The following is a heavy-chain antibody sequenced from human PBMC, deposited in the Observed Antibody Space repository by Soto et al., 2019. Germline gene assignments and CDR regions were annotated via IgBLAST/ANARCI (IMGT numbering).Heavy chain of an antibody. CDR3: ARFCFSTSCPGYTFHG. CDR2: IYYTGGT. V-gene: IGHV4-31*11. Sequence: QVQLQESGPGLVKPSQTLSLTCAVSGGTTNSGGYYWSWIRQHPGEGLEWIGHIYYTGGTSYNPALKSRVSMSIDTSKNQFSLKLSSATAADTALYYCARFCFSTSCPGYTFHGWGQGTMVTVSS. CDR1: GGTTNSGGYY. J-gene: IGHJ3*01. D-gene: IGHD2-2*01.